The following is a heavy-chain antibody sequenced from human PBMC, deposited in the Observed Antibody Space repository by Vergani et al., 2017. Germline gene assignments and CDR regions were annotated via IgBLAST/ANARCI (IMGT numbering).Heavy chain of an antibody. Sequence: QVQLQESGPGLVKPSETLSLTCAVSGYSISSGYYWGWIRQPPGKGLEWIGSIYHSGSTYYNPSLKSRVTISVDTSKNQFSLKLSPVTATDTAVYYCARHRGYSSSWSQGTLVTVSS. CDR3: ARHRGYSSS. V-gene: IGHV4-38-2*01. CDR2: IYHSGST. J-gene: IGHJ4*02. CDR1: GYSISSGYY. D-gene: IGHD6-13*01.